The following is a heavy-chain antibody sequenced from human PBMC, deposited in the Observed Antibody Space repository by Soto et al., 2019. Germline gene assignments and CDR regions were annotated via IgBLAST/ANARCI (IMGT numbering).Heavy chain of an antibody. Sequence: QVQLVQSGAEVKKPGSSVKVSCKASGGTFSSYTISWVRQAPGQGLEWMGRIIPILGIANYAQKFQGRVTITADKSTSTAYMELSSLRSEDTAVYYCARAEGGGFGELFRDYWGQGTLVTVSS. V-gene: IGHV1-69*02. CDR1: GGTFSSYT. J-gene: IGHJ4*02. CDR2: IIPILGIA. CDR3: ARAEGGGFGELFRDY. D-gene: IGHD3-10*01.